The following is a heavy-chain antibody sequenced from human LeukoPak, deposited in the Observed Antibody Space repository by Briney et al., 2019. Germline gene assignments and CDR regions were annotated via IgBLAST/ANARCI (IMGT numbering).Heavy chain of an antibody. J-gene: IGHJ4*02. D-gene: IGHD5-18*01. CDR2: ISGSGGST. V-gene: IGHV3-23*01. CDR3: TKLYSYGRVDY. Sequence: GGSLRLSCAASGFTFSGYAMSWVRQAPGKGLEWVSAISGSGGSTYYADSVKGRFTISRDNSKNTLYLQMNSLRAEDTAVYYCTKLYSYGRVDYWGQGTLVTVSS. CDR1: GFTFSGYA.